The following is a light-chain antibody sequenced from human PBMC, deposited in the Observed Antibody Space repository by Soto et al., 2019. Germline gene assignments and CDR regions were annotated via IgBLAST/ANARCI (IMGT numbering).Light chain of an antibody. J-gene: IGLJ1*01. CDR2: ELN. CDR1: SSDVGGYNF. CDR3: SSYAGSNNYV. Sequence: QYALTQPPSASGSPGQSVTISCTGTSSDVGGYNFVSWYQQHPGKAPKLMIYELNKRPSGVPDRFSGSKSGNTASLTVSGLQAEDEADYYCSSYAGSNNYVFGTGTKVTVL. V-gene: IGLV2-8*01.